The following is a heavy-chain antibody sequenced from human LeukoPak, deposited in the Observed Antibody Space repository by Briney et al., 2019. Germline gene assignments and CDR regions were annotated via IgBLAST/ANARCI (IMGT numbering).Heavy chain of an antibody. D-gene: IGHD3-16*02. J-gene: IGHJ4*02. CDR1: GFTFSSYS. V-gene: IGHV3-21*01. CDR2: ISSSSSYI. CDR3: ARDREQNDYVWGSYRSPFDY. Sequence: GGSLRLSCAASGFTFSSYSMNWVRQAPGKGLEWVSSISSSSSYIYYADSVKGRFTISRDNAKNSLYLQMNILRAEDTAVYYCARDREQNDYVWGSYRSPFDYWGQGTLVTVSS.